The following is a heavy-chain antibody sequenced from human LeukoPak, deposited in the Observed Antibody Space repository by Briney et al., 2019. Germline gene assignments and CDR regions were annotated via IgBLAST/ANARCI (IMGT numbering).Heavy chain of an antibody. CDR2: ISSSGSTI. J-gene: IGHJ4*02. V-gene: IGHV3-48*03. CDR3: ALLWFGDQLYYFDY. Sequence: GGSLRLPCAASGFTFSSYEMNWVRQAPGKGLEWVSYISSSGSTIYYADSVKGRFTISRDNAKNSLYLQMNSLRAEDTAVYYCALLWFGDQLYYFDYWGQGTLVTVSS. D-gene: IGHD3-10*01. CDR1: GFTFSSYE.